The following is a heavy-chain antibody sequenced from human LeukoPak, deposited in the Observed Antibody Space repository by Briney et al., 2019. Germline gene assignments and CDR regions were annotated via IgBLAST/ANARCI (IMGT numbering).Heavy chain of an antibody. CDR2: ISRNSTYI. J-gene: IGHJ4*02. CDR1: GFTFSSYI. V-gene: IGHV3-21*01. Sequence: GGSLRLSCAASGFTFSSYIMNWVRQAPGKGLEWVASISRNSTYIHYADSVKGRFTVSRDNARNSLFLQMNSLRAEDTAIYYCASDEGNYFDYWGQGTLVTVSS. CDR3: ASDEGNYFDY.